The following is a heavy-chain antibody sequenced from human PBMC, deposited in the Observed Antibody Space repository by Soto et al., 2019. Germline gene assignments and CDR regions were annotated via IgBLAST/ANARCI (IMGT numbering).Heavy chain of an antibody. J-gene: IGHJ6*02. D-gene: IGHD3-10*01. CDR1: GFTFSSYG. Sequence: QVQLVESGGGVVQPGRSLRLSCAASGFTFSSYGMHWVRQAPGKGLEWVAVISYDGSNKYYADSVKGRFTISRDNSKNTLYLQMNSLRAEDMAVYYCAKGGGILLWFGELFRYGMDVWCQGTTVTVSS. V-gene: IGHV3-30*18. CDR3: AKGGGILLWFGELFRYGMDV. CDR2: ISYDGSNK.